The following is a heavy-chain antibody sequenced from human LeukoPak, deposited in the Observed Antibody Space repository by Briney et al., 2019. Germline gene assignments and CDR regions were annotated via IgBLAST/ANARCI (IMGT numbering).Heavy chain of an antibody. CDR3: ARDLKGVYYDILTGYGGAFDI. CDR2: IYYSGST. J-gene: IGHJ3*02. D-gene: IGHD3-9*01. V-gene: IGHV4-59*12. CDR1: GDSISSYY. Sequence: PSETLSLTCTVSGDSISSYYWSWIRQPPGKGLEWIGYIYYSGSTNYNPSLKSRVTISADTSKNQFSLKLISVTAADTAVYYCARDLKGVYYDILTGYGGAFDIWGQGTTVTVSS.